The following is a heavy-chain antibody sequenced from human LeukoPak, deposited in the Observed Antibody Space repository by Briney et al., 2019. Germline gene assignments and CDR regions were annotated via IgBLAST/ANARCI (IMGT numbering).Heavy chain of an antibody. CDR1: GGSISSYY. D-gene: IGHD5-12*01. V-gene: IGHV4-59*01. CDR3: ARDRQLGSDGYSGYVFDY. J-gene: IGHJ4*02. Sequence: SETLSLTCTVSGGSISSYYWSWIRQPPGKGLEWIGYIYYSGSTNYNPSFKSRVTISVDTSKNQFSLKLSSVTAADTAVYYCARDRQLGSDGYSGYVFDYWGQGTLVTVSS. CDR2: IYYSGST.